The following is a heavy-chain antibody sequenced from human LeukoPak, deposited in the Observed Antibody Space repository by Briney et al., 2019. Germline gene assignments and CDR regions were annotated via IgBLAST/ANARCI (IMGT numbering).Heavy chain of an antibody. CDR3: ARVGPQYSSSSSGFDY. V-gene: IGHV7-4-1*02. Sequence: ASVKVSCKASGYTFTSYYMHWVRQAPGQGLEWMGWINTNTGNPTYAQGFTGRFVFSLDTSVSTAYLQISSLKAEDTAVYYCARVGPQYSSSSSGFDYWGQGTLVTVSS. CDR1: GYTFTSYY. D-gene: IGHD6-6*01. CDR2: INTNTGNP. J-gene: IGHJ4*02.